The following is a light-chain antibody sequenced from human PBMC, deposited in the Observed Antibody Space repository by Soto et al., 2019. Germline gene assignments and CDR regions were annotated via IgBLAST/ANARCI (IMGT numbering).Light chain of an antibody. CDR1: QSVSSSSY. CDR3: RQYGSSPSYT. J-gene: IGKJ2*01. V-gene: IGKV3-20*01. Sequence: EIVLTQSPGTLSLSPGERATLSCRASQSVSSSSYLAWYQQKPGQAPRPLIYGASSRATGNPDRFSGSGSATDFTLTISRLEPEDFAVYYCRQYGSSPSYTFGQGTKLEIK. CDR2: GAS.